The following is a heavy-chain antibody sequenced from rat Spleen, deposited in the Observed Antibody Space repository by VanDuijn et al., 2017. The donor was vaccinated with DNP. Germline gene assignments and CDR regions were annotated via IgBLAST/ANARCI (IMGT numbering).Heavy chain of an antibody. V-gene: IGHV5-22*01. CDR1: GFTFSYYW. J-gene: IGHJ2*01. CDR3: AREQHFYFDY. CDR2: ISYDGVIT. D-gene: IGHD1-10*01. Sequence: EVQLVESGGDLVQPGGSLKLSCVASGFTFSYYWMAWVRQAPTKGLELVAYISYDGVITYYGDSVKGRFTISRDNAKSTLYLQMNSLRSEDTATYYCAREQHFYFDYWGQGVMVTVSS.